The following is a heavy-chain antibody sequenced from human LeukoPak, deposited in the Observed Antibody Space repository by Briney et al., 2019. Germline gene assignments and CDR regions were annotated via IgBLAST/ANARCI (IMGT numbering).Heavy chain of an antibody. D-gene: IGHD5-18*01. CDR3: ARYIRGSTYDKYYFDY. CDR2: INHSGST. V-gene: IGHV4-34*01. J-gene: IGHJ4*02. Sequence: PSETLSLTCAVYGGSFSGYYWSWIRQPPGKGLEWIGEINHSGSTNYNPSLKSRVTISVDTSKNQFSLKLTSVTAADTAVYYCARYIRGSTYDKYYFDYWGQGTLVTVSS. CDR1: GGSFSGYY.